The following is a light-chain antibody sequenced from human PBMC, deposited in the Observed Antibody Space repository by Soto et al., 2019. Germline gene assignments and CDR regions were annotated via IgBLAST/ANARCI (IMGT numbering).Light chain of an antibody. CDR2: AAS. CDR3: QQYASAPSS. Sequence: EIVLTQSPGTLSLSPGDRATLSCRASHSINTSFLAWFQQKPGQAPRLLIYAASTRATGIPDRFSGSASETDFTLTINRLEPEDSAVYYCQQYASAPSSLGPGTKVDI. V-gene: IGKV3-20*01. CDR1: HSINTSF. J-gene: IGKJ3*01.